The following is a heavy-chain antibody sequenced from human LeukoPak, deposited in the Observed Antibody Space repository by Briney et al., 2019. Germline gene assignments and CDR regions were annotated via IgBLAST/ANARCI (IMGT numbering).Heavy chain of an antibody. CDR2: ISGSGGST. Sequence: GGSLRLSCAASGFTFSSYAMSWVRQAPGKGLEWVSAISGSGGSTYYADSVKGRFTISRDNSKNTLYLQMNSLRAEDTAVYYCAKVGMITFGGVIAGSFDYWGQGTLVTVSS. CDR3: AKVGMITFGGVIAGSFDY. J-gene: IGHJ4*02. CDR1: GFTFSSYA. V-gene: IGHV3-23*01. D-gene: IGHD3-16*02.